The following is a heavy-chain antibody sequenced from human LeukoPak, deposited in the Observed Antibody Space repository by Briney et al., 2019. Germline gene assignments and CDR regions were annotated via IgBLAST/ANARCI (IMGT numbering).Heavy chain of an antibody. V-gene: IGHV3-48*04. CDR1: GFTFSSYS. Sequence: GGSLRLSCAASGFTFSSYSMNWVRQAPGKGLEWVSYISSSSSTIYYADSVKGRFTISRDNAKNSLYLQMNSLRAEDTAVYYCARDRGERRYGDCPDYWGQGTLVTVYS. D-gene: IGHD4-17*01. CDR2: ISSSSSTI. J-gene: IGHJ4*02. CDR3: ARDRGERRYGDCPDY.